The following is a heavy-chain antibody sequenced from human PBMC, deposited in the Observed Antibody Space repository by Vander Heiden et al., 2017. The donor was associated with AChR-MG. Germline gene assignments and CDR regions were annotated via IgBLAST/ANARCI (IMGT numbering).Heavy chain of an antibody. D-gene: IGHD3-22*01. Sequence: QVQLVQSGAEVKKPGSSVKVSCKASGGTFSSYAISWVRQAPGQGLEWMGGIIPIFGTANDAQKFQGRVTITADEATSTAYMEMSRMRSEDTAVYYVAREGSTMSSDYWGQGTLVTVSS. CDR1: GGTFSSYA. CDR3: AREGSTMSSDY. CDR2: IIPIFGTA. J-gene: IGHJ4*02. V-gene: IGHV1-69*01.